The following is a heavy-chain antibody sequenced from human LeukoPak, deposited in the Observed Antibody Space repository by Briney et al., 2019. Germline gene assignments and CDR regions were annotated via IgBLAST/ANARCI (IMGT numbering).Heavy chain of an antibody. D-gene: IGHD3-10*01. J-gene: IGHJ6*04. CDR2: IYYSGYT. CDR3: ARSPPFSLLRGAFEMDV. V-gene: IGHV4-59*01. Sequence: SETLSLTCTVSGGSISTYYWSWFRQPPGKGLEWIGYIYYSGYTNYIPSLKSRVTISLDTSKNQFSLSLSSVTAADTAVYYCARSPPFSLLRGAFEMDVWGKGTTVTISS. CDR1: GGSISTYY.